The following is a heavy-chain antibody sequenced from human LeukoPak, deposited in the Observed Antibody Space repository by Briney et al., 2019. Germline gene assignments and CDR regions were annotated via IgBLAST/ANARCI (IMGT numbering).Heavy chain of an antibody. Sequence: SVKVSCKASGGTFSSYAISWVRQAPGQGLEWMGGIIPIFGTANYAQKFQGRVTITADESTSTAYMKLRSLRSDDTAVYYCARDGYCSGGSCYSQVYYYGMDVWGQGTTVTVSS. CDR3: ARDGYCSGGSCYSQVYYYGMDV. CDR2: IIPIFGTA. V-gene: IGHV1-69*13. CDR1: GGTFSSYA. J-gene: IGHJ6*02. D-gene: IGHD2-15*01.